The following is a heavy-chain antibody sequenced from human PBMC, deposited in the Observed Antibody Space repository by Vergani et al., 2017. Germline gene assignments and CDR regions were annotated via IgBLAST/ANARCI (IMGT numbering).Heavy chain of an antibody. V-gene: IGHV1-8*01. D-gene: IGHD3-22*01. CDR2: MNPNSGNT. Sequence: QVQLVQSGAEVKKPGASVKVSCKASGYTFTSYDINWVRQATGQGLEWMGWMNPNSGNTGYAQKFQGRVTMTRNTSISTAYMELSSLRSEDTAVYYCAKDTSPYYDSSGYHSLFDYWGQGTLVTVSS. CDR1: GYTFTSYD. CDR3: AKDTSPYYDSSGYHSLFDY. J-gene: IGHJ4*02.